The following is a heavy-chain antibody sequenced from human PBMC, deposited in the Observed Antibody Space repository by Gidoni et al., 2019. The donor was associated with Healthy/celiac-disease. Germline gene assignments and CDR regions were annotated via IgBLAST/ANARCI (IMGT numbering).Heavy chain of an antibody. CDR3: ARAPRGSHSSSWFYYYGMDV. CDR2: INHSGRT. D-gene: IGHD6-13*01. Sequence: QVQLQQWGAGLWKPSETLSITCDVYGGSFSGYYWRWIRQHPGKGLEWIWEINHSGRTNDNPALKRRVTISVDTSKNQFSLKLSSVTAADTAVYYCARAPRGSHSSSWFYYYGMDVWGQGTTVTVSS. V-gene: IGHV4-34*01. J-gene: IGHJ6*02. CDR1: GGSFSGYY.